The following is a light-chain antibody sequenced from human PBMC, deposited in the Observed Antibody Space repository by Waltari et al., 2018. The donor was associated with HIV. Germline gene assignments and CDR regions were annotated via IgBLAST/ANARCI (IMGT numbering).Light chain of an antibody. J-gene: IGLJ2*01. V-gene: IGLV6-57*01. CDR3: QSYDNTDVV. CDR2: EDN. CDR1: SGSIATNN. Sequence: NFILTQPHSVSESPGNTVTIPCTRSSGSIATNNVKRCQRRPGTSPTTVIYEDNQRPSGVPDRFSGSIDSSSNSASLTISGLKTEDEADYYCQSYDNTDVVFGGGTKLTVL.